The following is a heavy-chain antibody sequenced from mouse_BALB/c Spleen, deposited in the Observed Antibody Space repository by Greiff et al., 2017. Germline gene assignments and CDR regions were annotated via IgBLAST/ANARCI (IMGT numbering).Heavy chain of an antibody. J-gene: IGHJ4*01. CDR3: ARWGGPYAMDY. CDR1: GYAFTNYL. V-gene: IGHV1-54*01. Sequence: VQLQQSGAELVRPGTSAKVSCKASGYAFTNYLIEWVKQRPGQGLEWIGVINPGSGGTNYNEKFKGKATLTADKSSSTAYMQLSSLTSDDSAVYFCARWGGPYAMDYWGQGTSDTVSS. CDR2: INPGSGGT.